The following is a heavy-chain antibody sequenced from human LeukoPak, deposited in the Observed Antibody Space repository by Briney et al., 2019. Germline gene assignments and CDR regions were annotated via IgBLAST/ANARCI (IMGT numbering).Heavy chain of an antibody. D-gene: IGHD3-22*01. V-gene: IGHV3-23*01. CDR1: GFTFSSYA. J-gene: IGHJ4*02. Sequence: GGSLRLSCAASGFTFSSYAMSWVRQAPGKGLEWVSAISGSGGSTCYADSVKGRSTISRDNSKNTLYLQMNSLRAEDTAAYYCAEPEGGYYDIRPDWGQGTLVTVSS. CDR2: ISGSGGST. CDR3: AEPEGGYYDIRPD.